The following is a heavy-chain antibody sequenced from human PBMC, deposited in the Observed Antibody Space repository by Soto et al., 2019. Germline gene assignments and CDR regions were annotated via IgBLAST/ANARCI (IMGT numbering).Heavy chain of an antibody. CDR1: VASISSVGYT. J-gene: IGHJ4*02. D-gene: IGHD4-17*01. Sequence: QVQLQESGPGLVKPSHTLSLTCIVSVASISSVGYTGRWVRHHLGQGLEWIGNIYQSGNTYSTPSLKGRVRISLYTSKNEFSLNLSSVTAADTAVYYCARVLRGGQNGDYSRYLDYWGQGTLVSVSS. V-gene: IGHV4-31*03. CDR2: IYQSGNT. CDR3: ARVLRGGQNGDYSRYLDY.